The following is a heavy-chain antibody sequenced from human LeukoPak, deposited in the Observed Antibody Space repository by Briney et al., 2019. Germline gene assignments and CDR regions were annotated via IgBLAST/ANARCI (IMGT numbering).Heavy chain of an antibody. CDR1: GGSITSSSYY. D-gene: IGHD1-26*01. V-gene: IGHV4-61*02. CDR2: IHTSGST. J-gene: IGHJ4*02. Sequence: PSETLPLTCTVSGGSITSSSYYWSWIRQPAGKALEWLGRIHTSGSTNYNPSLKSRVTISVDTSKNQFSLKLSSVTAADTAVYYCARHEGGSYPHYYFDYWGQGTLVTVSS. CDR3: ARHEGGSYPHYYFDY.